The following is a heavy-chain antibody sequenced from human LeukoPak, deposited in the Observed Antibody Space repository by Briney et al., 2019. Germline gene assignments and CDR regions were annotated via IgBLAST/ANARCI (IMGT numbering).Heavy chain of an antibody. CDR2: IYYSGST. J-gene: IGHJ4*02. V-gene: IGHV4-39*07. Sequence: ETLSLTCTVSGGSISSSSYYWGWIRQPPGKGLEWIGSIYYSGSTYYNPSLKSRVTISVDTSKNQFSLKLSSVTAADTAVYYCARVGQDYVWGSYRYWDYWGQGTLVTVSS. D-gene: IGHD3-16*02. CDR3: ARVGQDYVWGSYRYWDY. CDR1: GGSISSSSYY.